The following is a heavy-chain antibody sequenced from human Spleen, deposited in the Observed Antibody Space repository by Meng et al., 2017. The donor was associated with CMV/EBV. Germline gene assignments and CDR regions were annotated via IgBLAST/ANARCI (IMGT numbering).Heavy chain of an antibody. CDR3: ARIENRRMLKYCGSACSTSDY. Sequence: GLHLSAWVRHVPGKVLEWIGEIYHSIGTNYNPSLKIRVAISVDQFTNPFSPTLGSVTAAHTAVSYCARIENRRMLKYCGSACSTSDYWGQGTLVTVSS. J-gene: IGHJ4*02. D-gene: IGHD2-21*02. CDR2: IYHSIGT. V-gene: IGHV4-4*02. CDR1: GLHL.